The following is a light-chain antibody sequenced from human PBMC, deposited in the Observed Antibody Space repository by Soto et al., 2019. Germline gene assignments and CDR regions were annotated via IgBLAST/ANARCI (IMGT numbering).Light chain of an antibody. J-gene: IGLJ1*01. Sequence: QAVVTQPPSVSATPGQRVTISCFGSSSNIGGRTVNWYQQLPGTAPKLLMYLNDQRPSGVPDRFSGSKSGTSASLAISGLQSEDEADYYCATWEDSLDGHVFGTGTKLTVL. CDR3: ATWEDSLDGHV. CDR1: SSNIGGRT. V-gene: IGLV1-44*01. CDR2: LND.